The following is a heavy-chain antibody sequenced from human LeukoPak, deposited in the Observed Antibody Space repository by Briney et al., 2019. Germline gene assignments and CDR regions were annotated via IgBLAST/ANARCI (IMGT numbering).Heavy chain of an antibody. Sequence: GGSLRLSCAASGFTLSDYSMNWVRQAPGKGLEWISYIGISSGNTKYADSVKGRFTISGDSAKSSLYLQMNSLRVEDTAVYYCARDHNYAFDNWGQGTLVTVSS. CDR3: ARDHNYAFDN. J-gene: IGHJ4*02. D-gene: IGHD1-1*01. CDR1: GFTLSDYS. V-gene: IGHV3-48*04. CDR2: IGISSGNT.